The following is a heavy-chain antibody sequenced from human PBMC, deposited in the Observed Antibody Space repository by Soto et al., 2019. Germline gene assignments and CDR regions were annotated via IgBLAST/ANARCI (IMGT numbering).Heavy chain of an antibody. CDR1: GYSFTSYW. Sequence: PGESLKISCKGSGYSFTSYWIGWVRQMPGKGLEWMGIIYPGDSDTRYSPSFQGQVTILADKSISTAYLQWSSLKASDTAMYYCARTSAAGKNYYAMDVWAQGTKVTVSS. D-gene: IGHD6-13*01. CDR3: ARTSAAGKNYYAMDV. J-gene: IGHJ6*02. CDR2: IYPGDSDT. V-gene: IGHV5-51*01.